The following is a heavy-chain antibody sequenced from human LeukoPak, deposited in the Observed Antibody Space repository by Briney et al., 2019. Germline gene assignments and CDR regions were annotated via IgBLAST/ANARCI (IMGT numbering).Heavy chain of an antibody. J-gene: IGHJ4*02. CDR2: ISSSSSYI. D-gene: IGHD3-22*01. CDR3: ARDFRRHDSSGYYV. V-gene: IGHV3-21*01. Sequence: GRSLRLSCAASGLTFSSYSMNWVRQAPGKGLEWVSSISSSSSYIYYADSVKGRFTISRDNAKNSLYLQMNSLRAEDTAVYYCARDFRRHDSSGYYVWGQGTLVTVSS. CDR1: GLTFSSYS.